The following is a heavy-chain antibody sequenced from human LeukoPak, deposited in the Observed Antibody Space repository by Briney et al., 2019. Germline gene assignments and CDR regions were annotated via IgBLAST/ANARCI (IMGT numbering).Heavy chain of an antibody. CDR2: ISGSGDST. CDR1: GFIFSTYA. J-gene: IGHJ4*02. CDR3: AKGYSTSLDY. V-gene: IGHV3-23*01. D-gene: IGHD2-15*01. Sequence: GGSLRLSCAASGFIFSTYAMSWVRQAPGKGLEWVSGISGSGDSTYYADSVKGRFTISRDNSKNTLYLQMNSLRAEDTAVYYCAKGYSTSLDYWGQGTLVTVSS.